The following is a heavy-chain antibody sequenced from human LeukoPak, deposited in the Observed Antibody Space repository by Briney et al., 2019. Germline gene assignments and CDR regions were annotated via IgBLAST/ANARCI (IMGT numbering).Heavy chain of an antibody. CDR3: ARTGGLYCSSTSCFEDY. J-gene: IGHJ4*02. CDR1: GFTFSSYS. D-gene: IGHD2-2*01. Sequence: GGSLRLSCAASGFTFSSYSMNWVRQAPGKGLEWASSISSSSSYIYYADSVKGRFTISRDNAKNSLYLQMNSLRAEDTAVYYCARTGGLYCSSTSCFEDYWGQGTLVTVSS. CDR2: ISSSSSYI. V-gene: IGHV3-21*01.